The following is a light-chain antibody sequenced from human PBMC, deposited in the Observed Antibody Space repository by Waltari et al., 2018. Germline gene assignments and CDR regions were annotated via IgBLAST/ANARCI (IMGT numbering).Light chain of an antibody. Sequence: DIVMTQSPLSLPVTPGEPASISCRSSQSLLHSNGYNYLYWYLQKPGQCLQVAIYFGFNRASGVPGRFSGSGSGKDFTLKLRRVEAGDVGVYYCMKDLQTWTFGQGTQVEIK. J-gene: IGKJ1*01. CDR2: FGF. CDR3: MKDLQTWT. CDR1: QSLLHSNGYNY. V-gene: IGKV2-28*01.